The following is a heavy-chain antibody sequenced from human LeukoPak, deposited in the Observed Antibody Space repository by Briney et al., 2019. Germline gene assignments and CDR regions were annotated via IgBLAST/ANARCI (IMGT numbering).Heavy chain of an antibody. V-gene: IGHV3-15*01. CDR3: ITITITRGAL. Sequence: PGGSLRLSCAASGFIFSNNWFSWVRQAPGKGLEWVGHIKSKSYGETTDYAEPVKGRFTISRDDADDMVYLQLSSLRPEDTAVHYCITITITRGALWGLGTLLTVSS. CDR2: IKSKSYGETT. D-gene: IGHD3-10*01. CDR1: GFIFSNNW. J-gene: IGHJ4*02.